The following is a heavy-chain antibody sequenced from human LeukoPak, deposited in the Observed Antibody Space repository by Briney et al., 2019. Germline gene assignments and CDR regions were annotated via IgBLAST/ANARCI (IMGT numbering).Heavy chain of an antibody. D-gene: IGHD2-2*01. CDR2: IYYSGST. CDR3: ARGYLYCSSTSCPRRWFDP. J-gene: IGHJ5*02. V-gene: IGHV4-39*01. CDR1: GGSISSSSYY. Sequence: PSETLSLTCTVSGGSISSSSYYWGWIRQPPGKGLEWIGSIYYSGSTYYNPSLKSRVTISVDTSKNQFSLKLSSVTAADTAVYYCARGYLYCSSTSCPRRWFDPWGQGTLVTVSS.